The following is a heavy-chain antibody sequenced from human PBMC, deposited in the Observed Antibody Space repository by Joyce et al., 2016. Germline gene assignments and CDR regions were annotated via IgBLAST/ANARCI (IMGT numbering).Heavy chain of an antibody. D-gene: IGHD6-19*01. J-gene: IGHJ4*02. CDR3: AGQIAVAGEFDY. CDR1: GHTFTSFG. V-gene: IGHV1-18*01. CDR2: INAYNGNT. Sequence: QVQLVQSGTEVKKPGASVRVSCKSSGHTFTSFGIAWVRQAPGQGLEWMGRINAYNGNTTYARKYQARVTLTTDTSTDTVYMELTSLRSDDTAVYYCAGQIAVAGEFDYWGQGTLVTVSS.